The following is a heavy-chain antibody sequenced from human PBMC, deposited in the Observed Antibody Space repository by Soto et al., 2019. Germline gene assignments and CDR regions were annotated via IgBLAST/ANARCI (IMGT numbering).Heavy chain of an antibody. V-gene: IGHV3-30*18. Sequence: GGSLRLSCAASGFAFRSYGMHWVRQAPVNGLEFVAVISYYLSNKYCADSVKGGFTISRCNSRNTLYLQMNGRRAEDTALYYGAQDPDISGWYYFAYWGQGT. CDR2: ISYYLSNK. D-gene: IGHD6-19*01. J-gene: IGHJ4*02. CDR3: AQDPDISGWYYFAY. CDR1: GFAFRSYG.